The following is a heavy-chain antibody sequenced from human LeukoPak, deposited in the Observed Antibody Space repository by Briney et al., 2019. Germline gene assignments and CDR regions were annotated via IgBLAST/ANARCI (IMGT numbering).Heavy chain of an antibody. V-gene: IGHV3-23*01. CDR2: ISGSGGST. CDR1: GFTFSSYA. Sequence: GGSLRLSCAASGFTFSSYAMSWVRQAPGKGLEWVSAISGSGGSTYYADSVKGRFTISRGNSKNTLYLQMNSLRAEDTAVYYCAKDYSGSHHFDCWGQGTLVTVSS. CDR3: AKDYSGSHHFDC. D-gene: IGHD1-26*01. J-gene: IGHJ4*02.